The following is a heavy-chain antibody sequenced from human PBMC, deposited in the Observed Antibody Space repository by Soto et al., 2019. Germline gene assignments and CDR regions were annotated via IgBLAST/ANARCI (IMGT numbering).Heavy chain of an antibody. Sequence: EVQLVESGGGLVQPGGSLRLSCAASGFTFSSYWMHWVRQAPGKGLVWVSRINSDGSSTSYADSVKGRFTISRDNDKKTRYLQMNSLRAEETAVYYCARVAEDSVVVVAANYGMDVWGQGTTVTVSS. V-gene: IGHV3-74*01. J-gene: IGHJ6*02. CDR2: INSDGSST. CDR3: ARVAEDSVVVVAANYGMDV. D-gene: IGHD2-15*01. CDR1: GFTFSSYW.